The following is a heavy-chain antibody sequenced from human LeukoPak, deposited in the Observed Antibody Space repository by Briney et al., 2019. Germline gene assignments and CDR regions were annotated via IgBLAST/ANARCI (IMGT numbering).Heavy chain of an antibody. CDR2: IYYSGST. CDR1: GGSISSSSYY. D-gene: IGHD6-19*01. J-gene: IGHJ5*02. Sequence: SETLSLTCTVSGGSISSSSYYWGWIRQPPGKGLEWIGSIYYSGSTYYNPSLKSRVTVSVDTSKNQFSLKLSSATAADPAVYYCARRGPDSSGWYASEVRFDPWGQGTLVTVSS. CDR3: ARRGPDSSGWYASEVRFDP. V-gene: IGHV4-39*01.